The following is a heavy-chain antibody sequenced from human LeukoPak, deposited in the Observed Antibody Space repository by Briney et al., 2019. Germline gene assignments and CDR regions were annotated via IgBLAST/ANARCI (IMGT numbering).Heavy chain of an antibody. D-gene: IGHD3-16*02. CDR2: IYSGGST. Sequence: GGSLRLSCVASGFTVSSKYMSWVRQAPGKGLEWISVIYSGGSTYYADSVKGRSTISRDNSKNTLYLQMNSLRAEDTAMYYCARDQGVNYYYGMDVWGQGTTVTVSS. CDR3: ARDQGVNYYYGMDV. V-gene: IGHV3-53*01. CDR1: GFTVSSKY. J-gene: IGHJ6*02.